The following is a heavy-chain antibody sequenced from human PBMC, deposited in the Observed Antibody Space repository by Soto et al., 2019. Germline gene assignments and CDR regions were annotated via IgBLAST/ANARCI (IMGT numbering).Heavy chain of an antibody. V-gene: IGHV5-51*01. CDR3: ARKDIAGNSVDF. J-gene: IGHJ4*02. D-gene: IGHD6-13*01. CDR2: IYPGDSDT. Sequence: PGESLKICCKGAGYSFTTYWIGGVRQMPGKGLEWMGIIYPGDSDTRYSPSFQGQVTISADKSISTAYLQWSSLKASDSAMFYCARKDIAGNSVDFWGQGTLVTVSS. CDR1: GYSFTTYW.